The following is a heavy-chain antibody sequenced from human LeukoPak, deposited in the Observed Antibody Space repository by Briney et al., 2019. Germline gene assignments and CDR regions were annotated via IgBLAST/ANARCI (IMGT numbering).Heavy chain of an antibody. Sequence: GGSLRLSCAASGFSFSSYGMHWVRQAPGKGLEWVAVIWYDGSNKYYADSVKGRFTISRDNSKNTLYLQMNSLRAEDTAVYYCARVTPPLYYYDSSGYLDAFDIWGQGTMVTVSS. CDR2: IWYDGSNK. CDR1: GFSFSSYG. V-gene: IGHV3-33*01. D-gene: IGHD3-22*01. CDR3: ARVTPPLYYYDSSGYLDAFDI. J-gene: IGHJ3*02.